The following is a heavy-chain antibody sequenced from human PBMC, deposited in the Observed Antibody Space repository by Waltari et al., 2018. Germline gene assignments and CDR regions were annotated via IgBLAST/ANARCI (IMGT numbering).Heavy chain of an antibody. CDR1: GGSISSGSYY. CDR2: IYTSGST. Sequence: QVQLQESGPGLVKPSQTLSLTCTVSGGSISSGSYYWSWIRQPAGKGLEWIGRIYTSGSTNYNPSLKSRVTISVDTSKNQFSLKLSSVTAADTAVYYCAVSFSGWSDAFDIWGQGTMVTVSS. V-gene: IGHV4-61*02. D-gene: IGHD6-19*01. CDR3: AVSFSGWSDAFDI. J-gene: IGHJ3*02.